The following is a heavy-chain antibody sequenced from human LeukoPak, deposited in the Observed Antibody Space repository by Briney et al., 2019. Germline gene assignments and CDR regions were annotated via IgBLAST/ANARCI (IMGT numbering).Heavy chain of an antibody. D-gene: IGHD5-12*01. CDR2: IYYSGST. CDR3: ARGRGAGYDSEDY. J-gene: IGHJ4*02. Sequence: SETLSLTCTVSGGSISSYYWSWIRQPPGKGLEWIGYIYYSGSTNYNPALKSLVTISVDTSKNQFSLKLSSVTAADTAVYYCARGRGAGYDSEDYWGQGTLVTVSS. V-gene: IGHV4-59*01. CDR1: GGSISSYY.